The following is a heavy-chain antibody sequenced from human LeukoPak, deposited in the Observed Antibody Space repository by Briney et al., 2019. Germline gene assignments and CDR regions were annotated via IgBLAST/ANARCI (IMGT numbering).Heavy chain of an antibody. D-gene: IGHD3-22*01. CDR3: ARDLVQAYYYKSSGYYQNC. CDR2: INTNSGDT. Sequence: ASVKVSCKASGYIFTGYYMHWVRKAPGQGLEWMGWINTNSGDTNYAQKFQGRVTMTRDTSINTAYMELSRLRSDDTAVYYCARDLVQAYYYKSSGYYQNCWGQGTLVTVSS. J-gene: IGHJ4*02. V-gene: IGHV1-2*02. CDR1: GYIFTGYY.